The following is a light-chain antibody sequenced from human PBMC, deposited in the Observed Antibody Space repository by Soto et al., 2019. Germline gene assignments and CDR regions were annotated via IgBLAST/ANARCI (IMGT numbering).Light chain of an antibody. V-gene: IGKV1-5*03. CDR2: KAS. CDR1: QSIGNW. CDR3: QQYNSYRT. Sequence: DIQMTQSPSTLSASVGDRVTITCRASQSIGNWLAWYQQKPGKAPNLLIYKASSLESGVPSRFSVSVAGSEFTLTISSLQPDDFATYYCQQYNSYRTFGQGTKVDIK. J-gene: IGKJ1*01.